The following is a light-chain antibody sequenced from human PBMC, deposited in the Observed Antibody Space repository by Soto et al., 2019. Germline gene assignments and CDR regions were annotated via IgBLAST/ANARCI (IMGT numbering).Light chain of an antibody. CDR3: QHLNNYPPFT. J-gene: IGKJ3*01. CDR1: QDIKTY. V-gene: IGKV1-9*01. CDR2: GTF. Sequence: IQLTQSPSSLSASVGDRVSITCRASQDIKTYLAWYQQKQGKAPKLLISGTFTLQSGGPTRFNGIGSGTDFTLTISLLQTEDFATYYCQHLNNYPPFTFGPGTKVD.